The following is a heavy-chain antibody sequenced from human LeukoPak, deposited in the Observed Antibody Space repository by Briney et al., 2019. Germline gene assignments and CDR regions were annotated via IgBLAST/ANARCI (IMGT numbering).Heavy chain of an antibody. Sequence: ASVKVSCKASGYTFTGYYMHWVRQAPGQGLEWMGWINPNSGGTNYAQKFQGRVTMTRDTSISTAYMELSRLRSDDTAVYYCARRVMGGGYYYFDYWGQGTLVTVSS. J-gene: IGHJ4*02. CDR2: INPNSGGT. V-gene: IGHV1-2*02. D-gene: IGHD3-16*01. CDR3: ARRVMGGGYYYFDY. CDR1: GYTFTGYY.